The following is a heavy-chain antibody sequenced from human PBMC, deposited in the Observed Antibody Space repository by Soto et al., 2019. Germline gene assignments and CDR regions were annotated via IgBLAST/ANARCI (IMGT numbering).Heavy chain of an antibody. CDR3: PRGPRPSSAGTGAY. V-gene: IGHV3-74*01. CDR1: GFDSSYYW. J-gene: IGHJ1*01. Sequence: GGSLRLSCALSGFDSSYYWLQWFRQSPGKGLEWVSRIDPDGTTTNYADSVKGRFSVSRDNAKKTIYLQMNSLTADDTALYYCPRGPRPSSAGTGAYWGQGTLVTVSS. D-gene: IGHD1-1*01. CDR2: IDPDGTTT.